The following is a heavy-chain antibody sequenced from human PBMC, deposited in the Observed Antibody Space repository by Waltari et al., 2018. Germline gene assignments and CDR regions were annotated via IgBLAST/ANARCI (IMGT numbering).Heavy chain of an antibody. CDR2: IYHSGST. V-gene: IGHV4-38-2*01. D-gene: IGHD1-1*01. CDR1: GYSIRRGYY. Sequence: QVQLQESGPGLVKPSETLSLTCAVSGYSIRRGYYWGWLRQPPGKGLEWIGSIYHSGSTYYNPSLKSRVTISVDTSKNQFSLKLSSVTAADTAVYYCARSGYNWNDVGDFDYWGQGTLVTVSS. CDR3: ARSGYNWNDVGDFDY. J-gene: IGHJ4*02.